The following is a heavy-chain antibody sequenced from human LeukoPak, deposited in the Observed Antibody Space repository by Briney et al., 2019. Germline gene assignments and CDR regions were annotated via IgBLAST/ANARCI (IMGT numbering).Heavy chain of an antibody. CDR3: AITLKAATNYDY. CDR1: GGSFSGYY. D-gene: IGHD2-15*01. CDR2: INHSGST. Sequence: SETLSLTCAVYGGSFSGYYWGWIRQPPGKGLEWIGEINHSGSTNYNPSLKSRVTISVDTSKNQFSLKLSSVTAADTAVYYRAITLKAATNYDYWGQGTLVTVSS. J-gene: IGHJ4*02. V-gene: IGHV4-34*01.